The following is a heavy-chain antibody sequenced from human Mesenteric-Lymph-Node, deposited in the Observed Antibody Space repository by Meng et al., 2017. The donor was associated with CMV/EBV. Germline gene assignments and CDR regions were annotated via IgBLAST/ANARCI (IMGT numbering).Heavy chain of an antibody. J-gene: IGHJ4*02. Sequence: VQLQQWGAGLVKPSETLSLTCAFYGGSFSGYYWSWIRQPPGKGLEWIGEINHSGSTNYNPSLKSRVTISVDTSKNQFSLKLSSVTAADTAVYYCARHQRWLKSEGGFNYWGQGTLVTVSS. CDR3: ARHQRWLKSEGGFNY. CDR1: GGSFSGYY. CDR2: INHSGST. D-gene: IGHD4-23*01. V-gene: IGHV4-34*01.